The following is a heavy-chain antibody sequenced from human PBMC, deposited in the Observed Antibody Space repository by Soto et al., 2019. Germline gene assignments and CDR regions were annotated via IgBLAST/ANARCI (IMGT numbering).Heavy chain of an antibody. CDR1: GCTFTGYY. D-gene: IGHD3-10*01. V-gene: IGHV1-2*02. Sequence: ASVKVSCKASGCTFTGYYMHWVRQAPGQGLEWMGWINPNSGGTNYAQKFQGRVTMTRDTSISTAYMELSRLRSDDTAVYYCARDQAITMVRGVPGYWGQGTLVTVSS. CDR2: INPNSGGT. CDR3: ARDQAITMVRGVPGY. J-gene: IGHJ4*02.